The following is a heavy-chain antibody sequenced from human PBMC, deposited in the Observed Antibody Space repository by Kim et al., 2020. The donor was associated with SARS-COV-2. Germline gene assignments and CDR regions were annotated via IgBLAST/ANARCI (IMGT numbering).Heavy chain of an antibody. J-gene: IGHJ3*02. CDR2: IKEDGTQK. CDR3: ARDGAIELAATWYDTVD. CDR1: GFTFSTYY. V-gene: IGHV3-7*01. D-gene: IGHD2-15*01. Sequence: GGSLRLSCAASGFTFSTYYMAWVRQAPGKGLEWVANIKEDGTQKNYVDSVKGRFTISRDNAKNSLYLQMNTLRAEDTALYYCARDGAIELAATWYDTVD.